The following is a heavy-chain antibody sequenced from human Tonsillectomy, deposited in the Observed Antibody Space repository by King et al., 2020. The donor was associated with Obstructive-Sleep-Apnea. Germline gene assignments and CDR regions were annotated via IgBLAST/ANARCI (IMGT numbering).Heavy chain of an antibody. D-gene: IGHD3-3*01. Sequence: QLQESGPGLVKPSETLSLTCAVSGGSISSSSFYWGWIRQTPGKGLEWIGSIYYSGSTYYNPSLKSRVTISVDTSKNQFSLKLSSVTAADTAVYYCARDGLYFDFWSGQFDFWGQGPLVTVSS. CDR2: IYYSGST. CDR1: GGSISSSSFY. J-gene: IGHJ4*02. V-gene: IGHV4-39*07. CDR3: ARDGLYFDFWSGQFDF.